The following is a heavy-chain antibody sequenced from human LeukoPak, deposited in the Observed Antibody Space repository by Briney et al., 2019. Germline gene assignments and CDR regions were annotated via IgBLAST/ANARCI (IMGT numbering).Heavy chain of an antibody. V-gene: IGHV4-4*02. CDR1: GGSISSTNW. CDR2: VHLSGRT. J-gene: IGHJ4*02. CDR3: AREGGPYRPLDY. Sequence: PSGTLSLTCGVSGGSISSTNWWTWVRQPPGEGLEWIGEVHLSGRTNYNPSLESRVTMSVDMSENHISLRLTSVTAADTAVYYCAREGGPYRPLDYSGQGTLVTVSS.